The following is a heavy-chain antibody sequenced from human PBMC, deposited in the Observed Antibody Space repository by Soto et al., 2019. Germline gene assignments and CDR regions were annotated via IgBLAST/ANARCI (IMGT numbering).Heavy chain of an antibody. V-gene: IGHV1-46*03. CDR3: VRESTPTRWFDP. CDR1: GYTFTSYY. D-gene: IGHD2-2*01. J-gene: IGHJ5*02. CDR2: INPSGGST. Sequence: ASVKVSCKASGYTFTSYYIHWVRQAPGQGLEWMGVINPSGGSTSYAQNFQGRVTMTRDTSTSTVYMELSSLRSEDTAVYYCVRESTPTRWFDPWGQGTLVTVAS.